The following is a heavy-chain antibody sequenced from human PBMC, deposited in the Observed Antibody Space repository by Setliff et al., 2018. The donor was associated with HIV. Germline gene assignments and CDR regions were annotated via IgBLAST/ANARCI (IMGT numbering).Heavy chain of an antibody. CDR3: AKFRNRDLDY. CDR1: GVSISNYY. V-gene: IGHV4-59*01. D-gene: IGHD1-1*01. Sequence: PSETLSLTFTVSGVSISNYYWSWIRQPPGKGLEWIGYMYYSGNTNYNPSLKSRVTISVDTSKSQFSLKLNSVTAADTAVYYCAKFRNRDLDYWGQGTPVTVSS. CDR2: MYYSGNT. J-gene: IGHJ4*02.